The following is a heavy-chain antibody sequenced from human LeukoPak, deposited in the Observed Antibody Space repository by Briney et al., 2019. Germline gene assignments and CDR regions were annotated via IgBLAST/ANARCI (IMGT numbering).Heavy chain of an antibody. CDR1: GFTFSSYW. Sequence: GGSLRLSCAASGFTFSSYWMHWVRQAPGKGLVWVSRINSDGSTTYADSVKGRFTISRDNAKNTLYLQMDSLRGEDTAVYYRARVPHGEGYFDSWGQGTLVTVSS. CDR2: INSDGST. J-gene: IGHJ4*02. V-gene: IGHV3-74*03. CDR3: ARVPHGEGYFDS.